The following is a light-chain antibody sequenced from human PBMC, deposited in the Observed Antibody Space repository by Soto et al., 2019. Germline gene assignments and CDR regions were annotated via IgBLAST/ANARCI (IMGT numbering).Light chain of an antibody. J-gene: IGKJ4*01. CDR1: QSVSSSY. Sequence: EIVLTQCPGTLSLSPGERAPPSCRASQSVSSSYLAWYQQKPGQAPRLLIYGASSRATGIPDRFSGSGSGTEFTLTISSLQSEDFAVYYCQQYSNWPLTVGEVTQVEIK. CDR3: QQYSNWPLT. V-gene: IGKV3-20*01. CDR2: GAS.